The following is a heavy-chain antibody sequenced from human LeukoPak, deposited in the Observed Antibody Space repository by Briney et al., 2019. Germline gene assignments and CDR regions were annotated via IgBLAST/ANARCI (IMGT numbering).Heavy chain of an antibody. CDR1: GGSISSSTYY. CDR2: IYYSGNT. Sequence: SETLSLTCTVSGGSISSSTYYWGWIRQPPGKGLEWIGRIYYSGNTYYNPSLKSRVTISVDTSKNQFSLELSSVTAADTAVYYCARRGVGLSGNYPVFDYWGQGTLVTVSS. CDR3: ARRGVGLSGNYPVFDY. J-gene: IGHJ4*02. D-gene: IGHD1-26*01. V-gene: IGHV4-39*01.